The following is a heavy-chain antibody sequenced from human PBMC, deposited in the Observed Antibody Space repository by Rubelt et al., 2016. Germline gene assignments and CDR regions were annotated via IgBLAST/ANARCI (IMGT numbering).Heavy chain of an antibody. CDR2: FDPEDGEK. J-gene: IGHJ4*02. Sequence: QVQLVQSGAEVKKPGALVKVSCKVSGYTLTELSMHWVRQAPGKGLEWMGGFDPEDGEKIYEQKFQGRDTMSEDTSKDTDDMELSSLRSEDTAVYYCATHFGEDFDYWGQGTLVTVSS. CDR1: GYTLTELS. D-gene: IGHD3-10*01. V-gene: IGHV1-24*01. CDR3: ATHFGEDFDY.